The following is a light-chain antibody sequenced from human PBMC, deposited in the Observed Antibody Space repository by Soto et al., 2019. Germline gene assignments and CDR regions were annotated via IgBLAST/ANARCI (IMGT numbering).Light chain of an antibody. J-gene: IGKJ4*02. CDR3: QQRSNWPLT. CDR1: KSVYSY. CDR2: DAS. V-gene: IGKV3-11*01. Sequence: EIVLTQSPATLSLSPGERATLSCRARKSVYSYLAWYQQKPGQAPRLLIYDASNRATGIPARFSGSGSGTDFTLTISSLEPEDLAVYYCQQRSNWPLTFGGGTKVEIK.